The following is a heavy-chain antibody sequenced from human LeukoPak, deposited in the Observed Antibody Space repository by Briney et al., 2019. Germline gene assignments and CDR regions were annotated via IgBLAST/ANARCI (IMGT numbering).Heavy chain of an antibody. J-gene: IGHJ4*02. D-gene: IGHD5-18*01. CDR2: IYYSGST. V-gene: IGHV4-39*01. CDR1: GGSISSSSYY. Sequence: NPSETLSLTCTVSGGSISSSSYYWGWIRQPPGKGLEWIGSIYYSGSTYYNPSLKSRVTISVDTSKNQFSLKLSSVTAADTAVYYCARRGYSYGRTPFDYWGQGTLVTVPS. CDR3: ARRGYSYGRTPFDY.